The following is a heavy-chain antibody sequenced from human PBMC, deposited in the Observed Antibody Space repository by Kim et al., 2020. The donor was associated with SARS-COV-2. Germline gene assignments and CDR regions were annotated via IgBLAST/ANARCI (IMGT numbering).Heavy chain of an antibody. V-gene: IGHV3-48*02. J-gene: IGHJ6*02. D-gene: IGHD6-19*01. CDR1: GFTFSSYS. CDR2: ISSSSSTI. Sequence: GGSLRLSCAASGFTFSSYSMNWVRQAPGKGLEWVSYISSSSSTIYYADSVKGRFTISRDNAKNSRYLQMNSLRDEDTAVYYCAREGSSGWYRGRGYYYGMDVWGQGTTVTVSS. CDR3: AREGSSGWYRGRGYYYGMDV.